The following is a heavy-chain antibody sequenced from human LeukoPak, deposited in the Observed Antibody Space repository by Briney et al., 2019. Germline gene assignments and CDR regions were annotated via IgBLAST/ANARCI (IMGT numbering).Heavy chain of an antibody. CDR1: GDTFTTYG. D-gene: IGHD1-26*01. CDR3: ARQVMGVTAIEYYFDY. J-gene: IGHJ4*02. CDR2: ISGYNGNT. V-gene: IGHV1-18*01. Sequence: ASVKVSCKASGDTFTTYGITWVRQAPGQGLEWMGWISGYNGNTEYTQKFQGRVAMTRDTSTSTAYMELRSLRSDDTAVYYCARQVMGVTAIEYYFDYWGQGALVTVSS.